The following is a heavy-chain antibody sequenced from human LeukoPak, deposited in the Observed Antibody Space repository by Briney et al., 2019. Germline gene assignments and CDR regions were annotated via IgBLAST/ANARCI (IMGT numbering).Heavy chain of an antibody. V-gene: IGHV4-39*01. CDR3: ARHHRTIFGVLVWFDP. CDR2: IYYSGST. J-gene: IGHJ5*02. D-gene: IGHD3-3*01. CDR1: GGSISSSSYY. Sequence: SETLSLTCTVSGGSISSSSYYWDWIRQPPGKGLEWIGSIYYSGSTYYNPSLKSRVTISVDTSKNQFSLKLSSVTAADTAVYYCARHHRTIFGVLVWFDPWGQGTLVTVSS.